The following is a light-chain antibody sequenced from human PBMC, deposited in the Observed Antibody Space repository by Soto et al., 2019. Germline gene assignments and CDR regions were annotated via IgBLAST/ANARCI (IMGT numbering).Light chain of an antibody. CDR1: QSVTNSY. Sequence: EIVLTQSPGTLSLSPGERATLSCRASQSVTNSYLAWYQRISGQSPRLLIYGASRWATGIPDRFSGSGSGTDFTLTISRLEPDDFAVYYCQQYDSSPWTFGQGTKVEIK. CDR3: QQYDSSPWT. J-gene: IGKJ1*01. CDR2: GAS. V-gene: IGKV3-20*01.